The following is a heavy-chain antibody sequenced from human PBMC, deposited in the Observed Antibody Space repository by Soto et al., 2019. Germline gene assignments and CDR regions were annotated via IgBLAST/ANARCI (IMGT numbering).Heavy chain of an antibody. V-gene: IGHV1-3*01. CDR1: GYTFTAFA. Sequence: QVHFVQSGAEVKKPGASVKVSCKTSGYTFTAFAVHWVRQASGQRLEWMGWINVGNGDTKSSQNLQGRVTITRVTSASTVYNELSSLRSEDTAVYYCVRVGGSGWTLDFWGQGTLVTVSS. CDR2: INVGNGDT. D-gene: IGHD6-25*01. J-gene: IGHJ4*02. CDR3: VRVGGSGWTLDF.